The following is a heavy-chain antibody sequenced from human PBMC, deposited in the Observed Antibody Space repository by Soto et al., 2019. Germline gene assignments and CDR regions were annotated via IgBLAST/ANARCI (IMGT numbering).Heavy chain of an antibody. V-gene: IGHV3-23*01. CDR1: GFAFSSYT. Sequence: EVQLLESGGGSVQPGGSLRLSCSASGFAFSSYTMSWVRQTPGKGLEWVSSISARGGSTYYGNSLKGRFTISRDNSNNTLYLQMNSLRAEDTAVYYCAKDRGGFARGWEYFDYWGQGTQVTVSS. J-gene: IGHJ4*02. D-gene: IGHD6-19*01. CDR3: AKDRGGFARGWEYFDY. CDR2: ISARGGST.